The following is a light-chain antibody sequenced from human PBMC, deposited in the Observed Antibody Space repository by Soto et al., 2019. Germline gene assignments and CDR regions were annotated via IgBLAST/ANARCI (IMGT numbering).Light chain of an antibody. CDR2: GAS. V-gene: IGKV3-20*01. CDR3: QQSSSYPLT. J-gene: IGKJ4*01. Sequence: EMVLTQSPGTLSLSPRARATLSCRDSQSVSSSYLAWYQQKPGQAPRLLIYGASSRATGIPDRFSGSGSGTDFTLTISRLEPEDFAVYYCQQSSSYPLTFGGGTKVDIK. CDR1: QSVSSSY.